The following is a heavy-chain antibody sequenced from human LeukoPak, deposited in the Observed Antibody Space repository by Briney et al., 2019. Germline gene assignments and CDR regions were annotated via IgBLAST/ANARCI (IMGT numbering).Heavy chain of an antibody. Sequence: GASVKVSCKASGYTFTSYYMHWVRQAPGQGLEWMGIINPSGGSTNYAQKFQGRVTMTRDTSTNTVYMELSSLRSEDTAVYYRARDNGEMATCVSAFVQSRDCAPHAHFDYWGQGTLVTVSS. CDR3: ARDNGEMATCVSAFVQSRDCAPHAHFDY. CDR2: INPSGGST. CDR1: GYTFTSYY. D-gene: IGHD5-24*01. J-gene: IGHJ4*02. V-gene: IGHV1-46*01.